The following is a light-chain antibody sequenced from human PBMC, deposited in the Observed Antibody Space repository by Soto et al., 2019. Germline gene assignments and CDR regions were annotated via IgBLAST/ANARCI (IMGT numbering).Light chain of an antibody. CDR1: QGISSW. V-gene: IGKV1-12*01. Sequence: DIQMTQSPSFVSASVGDRVTITCRASQGISSWLSWYQQEPGTAPTLLVYKASTLQDGVPSRFSGSGSRTDFTLTINSLQPEDFGTYYCHQASSFPLTFGGGTKVEIK. CDR2: KAS. CDR3: HQASSFPLT. J-gene: IGKJ4*01.